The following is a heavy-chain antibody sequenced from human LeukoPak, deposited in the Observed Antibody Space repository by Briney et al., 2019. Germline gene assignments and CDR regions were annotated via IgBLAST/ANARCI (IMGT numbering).Heavy chain of an antibody. Sequence: GGSLRLSYAASGFTFSSYSMNWVRQAPGKGLEWVSSISSSSSYIYYADSVKGRFTISRDNAKNSLYLQMNSLRAEDTAVYYCAGSPTLYSSSWYFDYWGQGTLVTVSS. CDR3: AGSPTLYSSSWYFDY. V-gene: IGHV3-21*01. CDR1: GFTFSSYS. J-gene: IGHJ4*02. D-gene: IGHD6-6*01. CDR2: ISSSSSYI.